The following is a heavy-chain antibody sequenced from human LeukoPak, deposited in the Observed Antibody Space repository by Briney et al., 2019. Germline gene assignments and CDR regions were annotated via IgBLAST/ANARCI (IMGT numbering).Heavy chain of an antibody. V-gene: IGHV3-21*01. CDR3: ARPIVGATPGIGY. CDR1: GFTFSSYS. Sequence: GGSLRLSCAASGFTFSSYSMNWVRQAPGKGLEWVSSISSSSSYIYYADSVKGRFTISRNNAKNSLYLQMNSLRAEDTDVYYCARPIVGATPGIGYWGQGTLVTVSS. CDR2: ISSSSSYI. D-gene: IGHD1-26*01. J-gene: IGHJ4*02.